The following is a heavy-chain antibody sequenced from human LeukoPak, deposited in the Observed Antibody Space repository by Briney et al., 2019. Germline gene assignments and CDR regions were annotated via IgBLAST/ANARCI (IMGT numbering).Heavy chain of an antibody. CDR2: IHSNEGST. V-gene: IGHV3-64D*06. CDR3: VAAGRTFDY. D-gene: IGHD3-10*01. J-gene: IGHJ4*02. CDR1: GFTFSTYA. Sequence: GGSLRLSCSASGFTFSTYAMHWVRQAPGKGLEYVSAIHSNEGSTYYADSVKGRFTISRDNSKNTLYLQMSSLRAEDTAVYYCVAAGRTFDYWGQGTLLTVSS.